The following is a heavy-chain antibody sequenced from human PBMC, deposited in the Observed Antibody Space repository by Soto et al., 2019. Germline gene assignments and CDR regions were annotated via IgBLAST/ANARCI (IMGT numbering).Heavy chain of an antibody. V-gene: IGHV4-30-2*01. J-gene: IGHJ6*02. CDR2: IYHSGST. CDR3: ARIKNYYGSGSYYGPYLDYYYYGMDV. CDR1: GGSISSGGYS. Sequence: SETLSLTCAXSGGSISSGGYSWSWIRQPPGKGLEWIGYIYHSGSTYYNPSLKSRVTISVDRSKNQFSLKLSSVTAADTAVYYCARIKNYYGSGSYYGPYLDYYYYGMDVWGQGTTVTVSS. D-gene: IGHD3-10*01.